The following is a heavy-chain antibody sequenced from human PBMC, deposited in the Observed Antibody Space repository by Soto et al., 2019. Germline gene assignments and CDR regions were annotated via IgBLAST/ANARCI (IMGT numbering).Heavy chain of an antibody. J-gene: IGHJ6*02. CDR1: GYTFTSYG. Sequence: ASVKVSCKASGYTFTSYGISWVRQAPGQGLEWMGWVGTYNGNTDYGQKFQGRVTMTTETPTSTAYMELRSLRSDDTAMYYCAGGGVRGVITRTRDYYGMDVWGQGTTVTVSS. V-gene: IGHV1-18*01. CDR2: VGTYNGNT. D-gene: IGHD3-10*01. CDR3: AGGGVRGVITRTRDYYGMDV.